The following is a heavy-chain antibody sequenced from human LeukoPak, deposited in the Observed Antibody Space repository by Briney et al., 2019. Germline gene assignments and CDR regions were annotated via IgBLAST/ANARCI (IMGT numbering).Heavy chain of an antibody. V-gene: IGHV4-38-2*01. CDR2: IYHSGST. Sequence: SETLSLTCAVSGYSISSGYYWGWIRQPPGKVLEWIGSIYHSGSTYYNPSITSRVTISVDTSKNQFSLKLSSETAADTAVYYCARRVAFCTNGVCYLPPEHFDYWGQGTLVTVSS. D-gene: IGHD2-8*01. CDR3: ARRVAFCTNGVCYLPPEHFDY. CDR1: GYSISSGYY. J-gene: IGHJ4*02.